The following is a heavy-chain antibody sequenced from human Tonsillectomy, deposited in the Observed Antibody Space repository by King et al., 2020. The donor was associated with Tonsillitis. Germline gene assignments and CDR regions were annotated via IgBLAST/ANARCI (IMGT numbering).Heavy chain of an antibody. CDR2: INAYNGNT. CDR1: GYTFTSYG. Sequence: QLVQSGAEVKKPGASVKVSCKASGYTFTSYGISWVRQAPGKGLEWMGWINAYNGNTNYAQKLQGRVTMTTDTSTSTAYMELRSLRADDTAVYYCARTDSYYDILTGYVFGGGYFQHWGQGTLVTVSS. CDR3: ARTDSYYDILTGYVFGGGYFQH. D-gene: IGHD3-9*01. J-gene: IGHJ1*01. V-gene: IGHV1-18*01.